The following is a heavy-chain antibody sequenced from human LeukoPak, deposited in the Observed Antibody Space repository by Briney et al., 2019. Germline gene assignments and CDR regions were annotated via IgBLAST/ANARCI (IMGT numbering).Heavy chain of an antibody. D-gene: IGHD6-6*01. V-gene: IGHV1-2*04. Sequence: ASVEVSCKASGYTFTGHYVHWVRQAPGQGLEWMGWINPKSGDTKYAQNFQGWVTMTRDTSISTAYVELSRLRSDDTAVYYCARESAARPKHFDYWGQGTLVTVPS. J-gene: IGHJ4*02. CDR3: ARESAARPKHFDY. CDR2: INPKSGDT. CDR1: GYTFTGHY.